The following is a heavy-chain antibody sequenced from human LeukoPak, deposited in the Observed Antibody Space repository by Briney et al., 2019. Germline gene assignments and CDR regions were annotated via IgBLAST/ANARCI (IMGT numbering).Heavy chain of an antibody. D-gene: IGHD3-3*01. CDR2: ISDYTGNT. J-gene: IGHJ3*02. CDR1: GYTFTSYG. V-gene: IGHV1-18*01. CDR3: ARDQIPRITIFGVVIDGNAFDI. Sequence: ASVKVSCKASGYTFTSYGINWVRQAPGQGLEWMGWISDYTGNTKYAQKVQGRVTMTTDTSTATAYMELRSLRSDDTAVYYCARDQIPRITIFGVVIDGNAFDIWGQGTMVTVSS.